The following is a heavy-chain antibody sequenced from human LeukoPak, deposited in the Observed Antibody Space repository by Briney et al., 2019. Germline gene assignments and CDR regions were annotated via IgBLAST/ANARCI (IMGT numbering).Heavy chain of an antibody. CDR3: ARELVVAPYYYYYMDV. J-gene: IGHJ6*03. CDR2: ISSSSSYI. CDR1: GFTFSSYS. D-gene: IGHD5-12*01. V-gene: IGHV3-21*01. Sequence: GGSLRLSCAASGFTFSSYSMNWVRQAPGKGLEWVSSISSSSSYIYYADSVKGRFTISRDNAKNTLYLQMNSLRAEDTAVYYCARELVVAPYYYYYMDVWGKGTTVTISS.